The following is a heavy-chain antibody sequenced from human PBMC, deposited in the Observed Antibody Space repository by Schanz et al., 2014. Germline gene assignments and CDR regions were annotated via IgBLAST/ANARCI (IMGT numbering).Heavy chain of an antibody. V-gene: IGHV1-18*01. CDR1: GYTFTSYG. Sequence: QVQLVQSRPEVKKPGASVKVSCKASGYTFTSYGISWVRQAPGQGLEWMGWISGYKGNTKYAQKVQGRVTMTTDTSTSTAYMELRSLTSDDTAVYYCARVAVCSSTTCQSFDYWGQGTLVTVSS. J-gene: IGHJ4*02. D-gene: IGHD2-2*01. CDR3: ARVAVCSSTTCQSFDY. CDR2: ISGYKGNT.